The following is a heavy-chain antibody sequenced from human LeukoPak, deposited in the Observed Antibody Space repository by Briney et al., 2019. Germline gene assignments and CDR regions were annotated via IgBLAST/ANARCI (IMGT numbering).Heavy chain of an antibody. Sequence: AGGSVRLSCAASGFTFSSYSMRWDRQAQGKGREWVLFIISSSTYIYDADSLTGRLSISRDKAKTSLYLEMHSLRAEDTAVYYCPRTIVVVPAAIYGHVFNYYMDVWGKGTTVTVSS. CDR1: GFTFSSYS. CDR2: IISSSTYI. V-gene: IGHV3-21*06. CDR3: PRTIVVVPAAIYGHVFNYYMDV. J-gene: IGHJ6*03. D-gene: IGHD2-2*02.